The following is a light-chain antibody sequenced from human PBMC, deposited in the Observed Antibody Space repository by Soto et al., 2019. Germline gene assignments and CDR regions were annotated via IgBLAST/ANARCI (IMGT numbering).Light chain of an antibody. CDR2: EGS. V-gene: IGLV2-23*01. CDR1: SSDVGSYNL. Sequence: HSALTQPASVSGSPGQSITISCTGTSSDVGSYNLVSWYQQHPGKAPKLMIYEGSKRPSGVSNRFSGSKSGNTASLTISGLQAEDEADYYCRSYAGRWVFGGGTKLTVL. CDR3: RSYAGRWV. J-gene: IGLJ2*01.